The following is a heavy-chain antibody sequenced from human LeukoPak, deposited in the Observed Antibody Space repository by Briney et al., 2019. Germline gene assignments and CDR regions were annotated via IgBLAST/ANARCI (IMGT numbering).Heavy chain of an antibody. CDR2: IYTSGST. V-gene: IGHV4-4*07. Sequence: SETLSLTCTVSGGSISSYYWSWIRQPAGKGLEWIGRIYTSGSTNYNPSLKSRVSISVDTSKNEFSLKLSSVSAADTARYYCARESIKQWLIWGQGTLVTVSS. CDR3: ARESIKQWLI. D-gene: IGHD6-19*01. CDR1: GGSISSYY. J-gene: IGHJ1*01.